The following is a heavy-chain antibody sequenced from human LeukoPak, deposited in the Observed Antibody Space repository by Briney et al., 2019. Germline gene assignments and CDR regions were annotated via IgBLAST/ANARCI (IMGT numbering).Heavy chain of an antibody. CDR2: IYHSGST. V-gene: IGHV4-30-2*01. CDR1: GGSISSGGYS. J-gene: IGHJ6*02. Sequence: PSETLSLTCAVSGGSISSGGYSWSWIRQPPGKGLEWIGYIYHSGSTYYNPSLKSRVTISVDRSKNQFSLKLSSATAADTAVYYCASSVVPAAIPYYYYYGMDVWGQGTTVTVSS. CDR3: ASSVVPAAIPYYYYYGMDV. D-gene: IGHD2-2*01.